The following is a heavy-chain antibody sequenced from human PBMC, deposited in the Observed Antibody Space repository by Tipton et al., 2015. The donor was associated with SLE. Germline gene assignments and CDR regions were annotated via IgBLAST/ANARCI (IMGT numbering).Heavy chain of an antibody. CDR3: ASVSRPGIGDDAFDI. V-gene: IGHV4-59*11. CDR1: GGSISSHY. CDR2: IYYSGST. D-gene: IGHD3-10*01. J-gene: IGHJ3*02. Sequence: TLSLTCTVSGGSISSHYWSWIRQPPGKGLEWIGYIYYSGSTNYNPSLKSRITISVDTSKNQFSLKLSSVTAADTAVYYWASVSRPGIGDDAFDIWGQGTMVTVSS.